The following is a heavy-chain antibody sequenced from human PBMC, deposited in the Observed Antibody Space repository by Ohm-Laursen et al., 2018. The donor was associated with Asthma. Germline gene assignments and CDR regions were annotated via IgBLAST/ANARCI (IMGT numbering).Heavy chain of an antibody. CDR2: IRSSGNLI. V-gene: IGHV3-48*03. CDR3: VRDGLYCSSTNCFFDY. D-gene: IGHD2-2*01. J-gene: IGHJ4*02. Sequence: SLRLSCSASGFTFRSYAMHWVRQAPGKGLEWVSYIRSSGNLISYAASVKGRFTISCDNDKSSLYLEMNSLRAEDTAVYYCVRDGLYCSSTNCFFDYWGQGTLVTVSS. CDR1: GFTFRSYA.